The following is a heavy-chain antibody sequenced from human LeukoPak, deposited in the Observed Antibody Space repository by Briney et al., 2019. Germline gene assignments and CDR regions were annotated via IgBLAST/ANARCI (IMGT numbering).Heavy chain of an antibody. CDR1: GYTLTSYD. CDR3: ARGARPLPRHYYYYYYMDV. D-gene: IGHD2-15*01. Sequence: ASVKVSCKASGYTLTSYDINWVRQATGQGLEWMGWMNPNSGNTGYAQKFQGRVTMTRNTSISTAYMELSSLRSEDTAVYYCARGARPLPRHYYYYYYMDVWGKGTTVTVSS. V-gene: IGHV1-8*01. CDR2: MNPNSGNT. J-gene: IGHJ6*03.